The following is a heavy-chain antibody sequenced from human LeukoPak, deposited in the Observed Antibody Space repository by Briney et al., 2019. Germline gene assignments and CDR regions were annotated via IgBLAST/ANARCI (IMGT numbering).Heavy chain of an antibody. CDR2: ISAYNGNT. J-gene: IGHJ3*02. Sequence: ASVKVSCKASGYTFTSYGISWVRQAPGQGLEWMGWISAYNGNTNYAQKLQGRVTMTTDTSTSTAYMELRSLRSDDTAVYYCARPYYYDSSGYQGDAFDIWGQGTMVTVSS. D-gene: IGHD3-22*01. V-gene: IGHV1-18*01. CDR1: GYTFTSYG. CDR3: ARPYYYDSSGYQGDAFDI.